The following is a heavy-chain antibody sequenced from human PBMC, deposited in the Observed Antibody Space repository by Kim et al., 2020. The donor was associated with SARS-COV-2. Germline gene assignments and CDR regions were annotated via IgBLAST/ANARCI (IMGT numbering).Heavy chain of an antibody. CDR1: GFTFSRYA. CDR2: ISGSGSRT. D-gene: IGHD3-16*01. J-gene: IGHJ4*02. CDR3: AKDSVESDDVWGSFFDL. V-gene: IGHV3-23*01. Sequence: GGSLRLSCAVSGFTFSRYAVSWVRQAPGKGLEWVSGISGSGSRTYYADSVKGRFTISRDNSRDTVYLQMNSLRADDTAVYYCAKDSVESDDVWGSFFDLWGQGTLVTVAS.